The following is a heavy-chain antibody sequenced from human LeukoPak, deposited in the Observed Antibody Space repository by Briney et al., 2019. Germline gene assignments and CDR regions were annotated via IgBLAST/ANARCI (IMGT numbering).Heavy chain of an antibody. Sequence: SETLSLTCAVYGGSFSGYYWSWIRQPPGKGLEWIGEINHSGSTNYNPSLKSRVTISVDTSKNQFSLKLSSVTAADTAVYYCARVVADFWSGCYMSRDYYFDYWGQGTLVTVSS. CDR2: INHSGST. CDR3: ARVVADFWSGCYMSRDYYFDY. V-gene: IGHV4-34*01. D-gene: IGHD3-3*01. J-gene: IGHJ4*02. CDR1: GGSFSGYY.